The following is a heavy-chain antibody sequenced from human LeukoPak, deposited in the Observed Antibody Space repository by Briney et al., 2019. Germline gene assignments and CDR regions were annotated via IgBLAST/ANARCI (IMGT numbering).Heavy chain of an antibody. Sequence: PGGSLRLSCAASGFTVSNKYMSWVRQAPGRGLEWVSVIYSGGSTYYADSVKGRFSISRDKSKNTLYLQMNSLRAEDTAVYFCAREVSGGYYFFDYWGQGTLVSVSS. CDR1: GFTVSNKY. V-gene: IGHV3-66*01. CDR2: IYSGGST. D-gene: IGHD3-22*01. J-gene: IGHJ4*02. CDR3: AREVSGGYYFFDY.